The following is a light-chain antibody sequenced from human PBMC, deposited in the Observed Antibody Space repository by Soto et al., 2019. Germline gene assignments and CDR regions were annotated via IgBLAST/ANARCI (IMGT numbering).Light chain of an antibody. CDR3: QQYCSSPPYT. V-gene: IGKV3-20*01. CDR2: GAS. J-gene: IGKJ3*01. CDR1: HSVSSSY. Sequence: EIVLTQSPGTLSLSPGERATLSCRASHSVSSSYLAWYQQKPGQAPRLLIYGASSRATGIPDRFSGSGSGTDFTLTISRLEPEDFAVYYCQQYCSSPPYTFGPGTKVDIK.